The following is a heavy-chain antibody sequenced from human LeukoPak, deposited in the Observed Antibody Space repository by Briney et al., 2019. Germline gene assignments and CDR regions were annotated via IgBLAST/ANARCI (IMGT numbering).Heavy chain of an antibody. Sequence: ASAKVSCKASGYTFTSYGISWVRQAPGQGLEWMGWISAYNGNTNYAQKLQGRVTTTTDTSTSTAYMELRSLRSDDTAVYYCARDPGYCSGGSCYPGGSGAMAFDYWGQGTLVTVSS. CDR2: ISAYNGNT. D-gene: IGHD2-15*01. CDR3: ARDPGYCSGGSCYPGGSGAMAFDY. J-gene: IGHJ4*02. CDR1: GYTFTSYG. V-gene: IGHV1-18*01.